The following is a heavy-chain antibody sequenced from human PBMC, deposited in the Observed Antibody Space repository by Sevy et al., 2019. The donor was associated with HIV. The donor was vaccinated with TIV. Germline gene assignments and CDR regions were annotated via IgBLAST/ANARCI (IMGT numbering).Heavy chain of an antibody. V-gene: IGHV7-4-1*02. D-gene: IGHD4-17*01. CDR3: GRLTRQVTTVHFDY. CDR2: ISTNTENP. Sequence: ASVKVSCKASGYTFSTYGVVWVRQAPGQGLEWMGWISTNTENPTYAPAFRGRFVFSLDTSVSTAYQQISSLKAADTAVYYCGRLTRQVTTVHFDYCGQGTLVTVSS. J-gene: IGHJ4*02. CDR1: GYTFSTYG.